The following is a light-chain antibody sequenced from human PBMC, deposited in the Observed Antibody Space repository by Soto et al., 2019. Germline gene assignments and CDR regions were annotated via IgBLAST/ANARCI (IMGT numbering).Light chain of an antibody. CDR2: DAS. CDR1: QSVSSN. V-gene: IGKV3-11*01. Sequence: DIVMTQSPATLSVSPGEGATLSCRASQSVSSNFAWYQQQPGQAPRLLIYDASNRATGIPARFSGSGSGTDFTLTISRLEPEDFAVYYCQQRSNPWTFGQGTKVDIK. J-gene: IGKJ1*01. CDR3: QQRSNPWT.